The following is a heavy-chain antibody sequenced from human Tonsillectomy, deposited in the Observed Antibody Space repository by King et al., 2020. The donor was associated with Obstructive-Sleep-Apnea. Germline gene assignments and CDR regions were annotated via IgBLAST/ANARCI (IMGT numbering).Heavy chain of an antibody. D-gene: IGHD4-17*01. CDR3: ARDMNDYGENWVTGFDP. Sequence: VQLQQWGAGLLKPSETLSLTCAVYSGSFSGYYWSWIRQPPGKGLEWIGEINHSGSTNYNPSLKSRVTISVDTSKNQFSLKLSSVTAADTAVYYCARDMNDYGENWVTGFDPWGQGNLVTVSS. CDR2: INHSGST. J-gene: IGHJ5*02. CDR1: SGSFSGYY. V-gene: IGHV4-34*01.